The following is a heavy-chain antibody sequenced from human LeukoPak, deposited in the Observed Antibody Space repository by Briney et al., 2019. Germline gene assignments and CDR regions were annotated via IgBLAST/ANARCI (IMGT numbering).Heavy chain of an antibody. J-gene: IGHJ4*02. Sequence: SETLSLTCAVSGYSISSGYYWGWIRQPPGKGLEWIGSIYHSGSTYYNPSLKSRVTISVDTSKNQFSLELSSVTAADTAVYYCARSDTIFGVTYFDYWGQGTLVTVSS. V-gene: IGHV4-38-2*01. CDR3: ARSDTIFGVTYFDY. CDR1: GYSISSGYY. CDR2: IYHSGST. D-gene: IGHD3-3*01.